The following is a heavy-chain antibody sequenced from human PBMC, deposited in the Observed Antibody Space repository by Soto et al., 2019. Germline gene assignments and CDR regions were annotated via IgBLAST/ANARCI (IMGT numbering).Heavy chain of an antibody. CDR3: AKGPPPPYSSTWYYFDS. D-gene: IGHD6-13*01. J-gene: IGHJ4*02. Sequence: GGSLRLSCAASGFTFSSYAMSWVRQAPGKGLESVSAIIGSGGSTYYADPVKGRFTISRYNSKNTLYLQMDSLRADDTAVYYCAKGPPPPYSSTWYYFDSWGQGILVTVSS. CDR2: IIGSGGST. CDR1: GFTFSSYA. V-gene: IGHV3-23*01.